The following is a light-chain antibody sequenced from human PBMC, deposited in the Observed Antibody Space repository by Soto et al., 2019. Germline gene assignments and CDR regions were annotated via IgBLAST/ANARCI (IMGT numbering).Light chain of an antibody. CDR2: SYN. V-gene: IGLV1-44*01. CDR3: AAWDDSLNGYV. CDR1: SSNIGGEA. Sequence: QSVLTQPPSTSGTPGQRVTISCSGSSSNIGGEAVNWYQQLPGTAPKLLIYSYNQRPSGVPDRFSGSKSGTSASLAISGLQSEDEADYICAAWDDSLNGYVFGTGTMLTVL. J-gene: IGLJ1*01.